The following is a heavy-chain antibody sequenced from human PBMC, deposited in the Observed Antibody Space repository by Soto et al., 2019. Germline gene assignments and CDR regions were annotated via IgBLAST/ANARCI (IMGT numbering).Heavy chain of an antibody. Sequence: QVQLVESGGGVVQPGRSLRLSCAASGFSFSFYGMHWVRQAPGKGLEWEAVIFYDGSNKYYGDSVKGRFTISRDNSKNTLFLQMNSLRADDTAVYYCARDRDGSGTWAFDYWGQGTLVTVSS. D-gene: IGHD3-10*01. CDR1: GFSFSFYG. V-gene: IGHV3-33*01. CDR3: ARDRDGSGTWAFDY. CDR2: IFYDGSNK. J-gene: IGHJ4*02.